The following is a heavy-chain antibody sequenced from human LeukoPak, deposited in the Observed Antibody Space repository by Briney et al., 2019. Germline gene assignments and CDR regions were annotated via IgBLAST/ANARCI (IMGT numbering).Heavy chain of an antibody. J-gene: IGHJ4*02. CDR2: ISGSGDNT. Sequence: GGSLRLSCAASGFTFSGFAMSWVRRTPGKGLEWVSGISGSGDNTLYADSVKGRFTISRDNSKNTLYLQMNSLRAEDTAVYYCAKDYCNGGSCYPGGFDYWGQGTLVTVSS. CDR1: GFTFSGFA. V-gene: IGHV3-23*01. CDR3: AKDYCNGGSCYPGGFDY. D-gene: IGHD2-15*01.